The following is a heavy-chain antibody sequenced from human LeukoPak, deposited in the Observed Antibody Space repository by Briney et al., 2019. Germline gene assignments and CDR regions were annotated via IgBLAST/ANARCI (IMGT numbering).Heavy chain of an antibody. V-gene: IGHV4-34*01. CDR1: GGSFSGYY. D-gene: IGHD2-2*01. CDR2: INHSGST. Sequence: PSETLSLTXAVYGGSFSGYYWSWIRQPPGKGLEWIGEINHSGSTNYNPSLKSRVTISVDTSKNQFSLKLSSVTAADTAVYYCARGRRYCSSTSCRPAAYYYYYMDVWGKGTTVTVS. CDR3: ARGRRYCSSTSCRPAAYYYYYMDV. J-gene: IGHJ6*03.